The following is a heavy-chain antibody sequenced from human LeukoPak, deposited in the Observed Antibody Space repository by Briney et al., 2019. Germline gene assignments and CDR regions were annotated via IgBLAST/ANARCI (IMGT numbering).Heavy chain of an antibody. J-gene: IGHJ5*02. V-gene: IGHV7-4-1*02. CDR1: GYSFIDYA. CDR3: ARDPGDDLVVPGDP. CDR2: INTNTGNP. Sequence: ASVTVSCKASGYSFIDYAINWVRQAPGQGLEWMGWINTNTGNPTYAQGFTGRFVFSLDTSVSTTYLQISSLKAEDTAVYYCARDPGDDLVVPGDPWGQGTLVTVSS. D-gene: IGHD2-2*01.